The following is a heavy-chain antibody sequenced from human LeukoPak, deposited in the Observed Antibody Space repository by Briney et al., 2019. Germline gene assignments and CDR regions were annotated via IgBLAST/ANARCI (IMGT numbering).Heavy chain of an antibody. Sequence: ASVKVSCKASGYTFTSYGISWVRQAPGQGLEWMGWISAYNGNTNYAQKLQGRVTMTTDTSTSTAYMELRSLRSDDTAVYYCASDIVVVPAVIRNYYYGMDVWGQGTTVTVSS. CDR1: GYTFTSYG. CDR3: ASDIVVVPAVIRNYYYGMDV. CDR2: ISAYNGNT. J-gene: IGHJ6*02. V-gene: IGHV1-18*01. D-gene: IGHD2-2*02.